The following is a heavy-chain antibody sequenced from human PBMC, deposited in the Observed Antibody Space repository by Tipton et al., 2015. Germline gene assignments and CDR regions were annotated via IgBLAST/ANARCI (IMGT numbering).Heavy chain of an antibody. CDR3: ALVTRGNWFDP. V-gene: IGHV1-69*01. CDR2: IIPIFATA. Sequence: QSGAEVKKPGSSVKVSCKASGYTFSNFAISWVRQAPGQELEWMGGIIPIFATANYAQKFQGRVSITADESTSTAYMELGGLRSEDTAVYYCALVTRGNWFDPWGQGTLVTVSS. J-gene: IGHJ5*02. D-gene: IGHD4-17*01. CDR1: GYTFSNFA.